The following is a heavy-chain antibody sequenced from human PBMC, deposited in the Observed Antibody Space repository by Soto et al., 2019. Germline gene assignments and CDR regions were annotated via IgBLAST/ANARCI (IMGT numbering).Heavy chain of an antibody. Sequence: QVQLQESGPGLVKPSGTLSLTCAVSGGSITSTRWWNWVRQPPGKGLEWIGEIYHSGSTNYNPSLKSRVTISVDKSKIQFSLILSSVTAADTAVYWCVANGYYSRDYWGQGALVTVSS. J-gene: IGHJ4*02. CDR3: VANGYYSRDY. CDR2: IYHSGST. D-gene: IGHD3-3*01. CDR1: GGSITSTRW. V-gene: IGHV4-4*01.